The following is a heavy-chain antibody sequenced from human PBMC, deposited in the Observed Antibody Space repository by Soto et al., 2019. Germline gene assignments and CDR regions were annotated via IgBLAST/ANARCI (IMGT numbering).Heavy chain of an antibody. CDR3: ARALSSAAGLYFDF. J-gene: IGHJ4*02. Sequence: QVQLQESGPGLAKPSETLSLTCTVSGDSISGYYWSWIRQPAGKGMEWIGRIHTTDGTNYNPSLKSRVTMSIDTSNNHFSLKLSSLTAADTAVYYCARALSSAAGLYFDFWGQGTLVTVSS. CDR1: GDSISGYY. CDR2: IHTTDGT. V-gene: IGHV4-4*07. D-gene: IGHD6-13*01.